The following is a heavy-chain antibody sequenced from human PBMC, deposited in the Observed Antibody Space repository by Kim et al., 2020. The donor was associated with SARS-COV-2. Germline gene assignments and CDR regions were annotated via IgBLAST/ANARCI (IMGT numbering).Heavy chain of an antibody. CDR2: T. D-gene: IGHD6-19*01. Sequence: TYGSPARKSRVTISIDTAKNQFSLNRSSVTAADTAVYYCARVRAGAGIPDYWGQGTLVTVSS. CDR3: ARVRAGAGIPDY. V-gene: IGHV4-39*01. J-gene: IGHJ4*02.